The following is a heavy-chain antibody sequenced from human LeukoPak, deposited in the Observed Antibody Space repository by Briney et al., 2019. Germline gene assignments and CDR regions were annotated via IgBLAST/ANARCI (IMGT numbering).Heavy chain of an antibody. D-gene: IGHD3-22*01. CDR3: ARAGLVYYYDTSGYFSDAFDI. Sequence: PGGSLRLSCAASGFTFDDYGMSWVRQAPGKGLEWVAGINWNGGNTGYADSLKGRITISRDNAENSLYLQVNSLRAEDTAFYYCARAGLVYYYDTSGYFSDAFDIWGQGTMVTVSS. CDR1: GFTFDDYG. J-gene: IGHJ3*02. V-gene: IGHV3-20*04. CDR2: INWNGGNT.